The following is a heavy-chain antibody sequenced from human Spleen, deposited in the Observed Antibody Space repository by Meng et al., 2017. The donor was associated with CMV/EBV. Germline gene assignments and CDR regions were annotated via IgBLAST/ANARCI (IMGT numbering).Heavy chain of an antibody. V-gene: IGHV3-7*01. D-gene: IGHD1-14*01. CDR3: ARDISSTEKNDY. CDR2: IKRDGSQK. Sequence: GESLKISCAASGFTFSNYWMSWVRQAPGKGLEWVTNIKRDGSQKYYVDSVKGRFTISRDNAKNSLFLQMNSLRADDTAVYYCARDISSTEKNDYWGQGTQVTVSS. CDR1: GFTFSNYW. J-gene: IGHJ4*02.